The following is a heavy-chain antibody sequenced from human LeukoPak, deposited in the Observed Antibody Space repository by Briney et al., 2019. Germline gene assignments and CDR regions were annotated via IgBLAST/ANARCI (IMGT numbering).Heavy chain of an antibody. J-gene: IGHJ3*02. V-gene: IGHV4-59*01. CDR1: GGSFSSYY. CDR3: ARDFGRDGYNSYDAFDI. Sequence: NASETLSLTCAVYGGSFSSYYWSWIRQPPGKGLEWIGYIYYSGSTNYNPSLKSRVTISVDTSKNQFSLKLSSVTAADTAVYYCARDFGRDGYNSYDAFDIWGQGTMVTVS. D-gene: IGHD5-24*01. CDR2: IYYSGST.